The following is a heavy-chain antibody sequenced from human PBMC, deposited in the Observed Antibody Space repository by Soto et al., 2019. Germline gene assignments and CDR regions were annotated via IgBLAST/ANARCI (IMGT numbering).Heavy chain of an antibody. V-gene: IGHV1-46*03. CDR1: GYTFTSYY. Sequence: ASVKVSCKASGYTFTSYYMHWVRQAPGQGLEWMGIINPSGGSTSYAQKFQGRVTMTRDTSTSTVYMELSSLRSEDTAVYYCARDSKTDYDILTGYYSSFGYWGQGTLVTVSS. CDR2: INPSGGST. J-gene: IGHJ4*02. D-gene: IGHD3-9*01. CDR3: ARDSKTDYDILTGYYSSFGY.